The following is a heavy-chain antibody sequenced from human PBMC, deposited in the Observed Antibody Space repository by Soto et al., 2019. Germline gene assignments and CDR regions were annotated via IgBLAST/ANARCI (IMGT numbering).Heavy chain of an antibody. CDR1: GFTFSTYD. V-gene: IGHV3-13*04. J-gene: IGHJ6*02. CDR2: ISTAGNT. D-gene: IGHD6-19*01. CDR3: ARSSGWYFGNYYYYGMDV. Sequence: EVQLVESGGGLVQPGGSLRLSCAASGFTFSTYDMHWVRQATGKGLEWVSAISTAGNTYYPGSVKGRFTISRENAKNSLYLQMNSLRAGDTAVYYCARSSGWYFGNYYYYGMDVWGHGTTVTVSS.